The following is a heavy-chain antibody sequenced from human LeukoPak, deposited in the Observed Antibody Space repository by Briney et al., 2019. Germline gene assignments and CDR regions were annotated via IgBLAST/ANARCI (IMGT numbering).Heavy chain of an antibody. CDR1: GFTFSSYE. J-gene: IGHJ4*02. D-gene: IGHD6-19*01. CDR2: ISSSSTI. CDR3: ARVPYSTGAFDY. Sequence: GGSLRLSCVASGFTFSSYEMNWVRQAPGKGLEWVSYISSSSTIYYTDSVKGRFTISRDNAKNSLYLQMNSLRDEDTALYYCARVPYSTGAFDYWGQGTLVTVSS. V-gene: IGHV3-48*03.